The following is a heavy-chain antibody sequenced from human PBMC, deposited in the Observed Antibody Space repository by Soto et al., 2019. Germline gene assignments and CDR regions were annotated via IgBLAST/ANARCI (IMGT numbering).Heavy chain of an antibody. CDR2: INPNSGGT. CDR1: GYTFTGYY. J-gene: IGHJ4*02. D-gene: IGHD6-13*01. CDR3: ASGYFESSSWYNFDY. V-gene: IGHV1-2*02. Sequence: GASVKVSCKASGYTFTGYYMHWVRQAPGQGLEWMGWINPNSGGTNYAQKFQGRVTMTRDTSISTAYMELSRQRSDDTAVYYCASGYFESSSWYNFDYWGQGTLVTVSS.